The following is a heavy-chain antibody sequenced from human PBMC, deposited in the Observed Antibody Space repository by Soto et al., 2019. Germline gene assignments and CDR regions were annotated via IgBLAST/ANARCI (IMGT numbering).Heavy chain of an antibody. CDR2: IFPGDSDT. CDR3: ANSLRAASYYGMDV. Sequence: PGESLKISCNTSGYSFTSYWIGWVRQMPGKGLEWMGIIFPGDSDTRYSPSFQGQVNISADKSISTAYLQWSSLKASDTAMYYCANSLRAASYYGMDVWGQGTTVTVSS. J-gene: IGHJ6*02. CDR1: GYSFTSYW. V-gene: IGHV5-51*01. D-gene: IGHD2-15*01.